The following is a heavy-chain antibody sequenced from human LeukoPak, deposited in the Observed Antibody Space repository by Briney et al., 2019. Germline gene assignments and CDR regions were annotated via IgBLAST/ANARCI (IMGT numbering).Heavy chain of an antibody. J-gene: IGHJ6*02. CDR1: GGSFSGYY. D-gene: IGHD2-2*01. CDR2: IYYSGST. Sequence: PSETLSLTCAVYGGSFSGYYWSWIRQPPGKGLEWIGYIYYSGSTYYNPSLKSRVTISVDTSKNQFSLKLSSVTAADTAVYYCARDSLGYCSSTSCYGDSVYYYYGMDVWGQGTTVTVSS. CDR3: ARDSLGYCSSTSCYGDSVYYYYGMDV. V-gene: IGHV4-31*11.